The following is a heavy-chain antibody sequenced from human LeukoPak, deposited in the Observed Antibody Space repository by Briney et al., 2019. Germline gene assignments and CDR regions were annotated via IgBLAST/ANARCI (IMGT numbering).Heavy chain of an antibody. CDR1: AGSIRSYH. CDR2: IHYSGRT. CDR3: ARLGIGVVPSAMLGDYYFDY. J-gene: IGHJ4*02. D-gene: IGHD2-2*01. Sequence: PSETLSLTCTVSAGSIRSYHWSWIRQPPGKGLEWIAYIHYSGRTNYNPSLKSRVTISVDTSKNQFSLKLTSVTAADTAVYYCARLGIGVVPSAMLGDYYFDYWGQGTLVTVSS. V-gene: IGHV4-59*08.